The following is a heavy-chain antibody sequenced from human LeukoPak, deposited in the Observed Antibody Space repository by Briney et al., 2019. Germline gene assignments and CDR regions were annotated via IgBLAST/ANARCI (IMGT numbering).Heavy chain of an antibody. CDR3: ARDIKRSRARWENLGIDP. D-gene: IGHD3-16*01. CDR2: ISGYNGNT. Sequence: ASVKVSCKASGYTFTNYGISWVRQAPGQGLEWMGWISGYNGNTNYAQKVQGRVTMTADASTSTTYMELRSLRSDDTAVYYCARDIKRSRARWENLGIDPWGQGTLVTVSS. V-gene: IGHV1-18*01. CDR1: GYTFTNYG. J-gene: IGHJ5*02.